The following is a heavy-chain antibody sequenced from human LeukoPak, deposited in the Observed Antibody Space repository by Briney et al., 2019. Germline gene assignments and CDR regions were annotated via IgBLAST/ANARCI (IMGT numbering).Heavy chain of an antibody. J-gene: IGHJ6*04. CDR2: INHGGST. V-gene: IGHV4-34*01. Sequence: SETLSLTCAVYGGSFSGYYWSWIRQPPGKGLEWIGEINHGGSTDYNPSLKSRVTISVDTSKNQFSLKLSSVTAADTAVYYCARGGRSITMVRGVQRNYYYYGMDVWGKGTTVTVSS. D-gene: IGHD3-10*01. CDR3: ARGGRSITMVRGVQRNYYYYGMDV. CDR1: GGSFSGYY.